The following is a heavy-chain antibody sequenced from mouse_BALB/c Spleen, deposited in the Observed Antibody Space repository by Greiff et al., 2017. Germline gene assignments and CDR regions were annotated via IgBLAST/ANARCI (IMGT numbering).Heavy chain of an antibody. CDR3: ARDQTGTGAIDY. J-gene: IGHJ4*01. Sequence: EVKLVESGGGLVQPGGSLRLSCATSGFTFTDYYMSWVRQPPGKALEWLGFIRNKANGYTTEYSASVKGRFTISRDNSQSILYLQMNNLRAEDSATDYCARDQTGTGAIDYWGQGTSVTVSS. CDR1: GFTFTDYY. V-gene: IGHV7-3*02. CDR2: IRNKANGYTT. D-gene: IGHD4-1*01.